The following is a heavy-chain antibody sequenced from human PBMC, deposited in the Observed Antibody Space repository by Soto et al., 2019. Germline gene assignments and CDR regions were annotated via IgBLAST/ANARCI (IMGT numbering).Heavy chain of an antibody. CDR1: GFTLSNYG. CDR3: ARSDYDSSGYYLDY. V-gene: IGHV3-33*01. CDR2: IWYDGSKK. D-gene: IGHD3-22*01. J-gene: IGHJ4*02. Sequence: QVQLVASGGGVVQPGRSLRLSCAASGFTLSNYGMHWVRQAPGKGLEWVAVIWYDGSKKFYADSVKGQFSISRDTSKNTLDLQMNSLRAEDTAVYYCARSDYDSSGYYLDYWCQGTLVTVSS.